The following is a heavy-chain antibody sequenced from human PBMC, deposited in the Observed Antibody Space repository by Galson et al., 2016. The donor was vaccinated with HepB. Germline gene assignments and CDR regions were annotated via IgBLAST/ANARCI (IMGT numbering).Heavy chain of an antibody. J-gene: IGHJ4*02. D-gene: IGHD3-16*01. CDR1: GFTLSRYW. V-gene: IGHV3-7*04. CDR2: IKEDGSEK. CDR3: TRDIAAFGGVME. Sequence: SLRLSCAGSGFTLSRYWMSWVRQAPGKGLEWVANIKEDGSEKKYVDSVEGRFTISRDNAKNSVYLQMNSLRAEDTAVYYCTRDIAAFGGVMEWGQGTLVTISS.